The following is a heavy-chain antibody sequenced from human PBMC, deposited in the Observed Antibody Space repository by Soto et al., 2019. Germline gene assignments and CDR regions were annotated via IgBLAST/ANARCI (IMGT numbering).Heavy chain of an antibody. Sequence: GGSLRLSCAASGFTFSSYAMHWVRQAPGKGLEWVAVISYDGSNKYYADSVKGRFTISRDNSKNTLYLQMNSLRAEDTAVHYCARELTVDTAMVTYYYYGMDVWGQGTTVTVSS. CDR1: GFTFSSYA. CDR2: ISYDGSNK. J-gene: IGHJ6*02. D-gene: IGHD5-18*01. V-gene: IGHV3-30-3*01. CDR3: ARELTVDTAMVTYYYYGMDV.